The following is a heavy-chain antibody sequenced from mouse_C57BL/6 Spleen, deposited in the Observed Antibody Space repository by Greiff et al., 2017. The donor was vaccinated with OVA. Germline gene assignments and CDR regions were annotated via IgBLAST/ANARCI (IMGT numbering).Heavy chain of an antibody. CDR3: ALDSSGYGWFAY. CDR2: IDPETGGT. CDR1: GYTFTDYE. D-gene: IGHD3-2*02. V-gene: IGHV1-15*01. J-gene: IGHJ3*01. Sequence: QVQLKQSGAELVRPGASVTLSCKASGYTFTDYEMHWVKQTPVHGLEWIGAIDPETGGTAYNQKFKGKAILTADKSSSTAYMELRSLTSEDSAVYYCALDSSGYGWFAYWGQGTLVTVSA.